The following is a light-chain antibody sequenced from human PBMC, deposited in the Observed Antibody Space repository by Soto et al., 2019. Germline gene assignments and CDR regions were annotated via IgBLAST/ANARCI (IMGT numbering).Light chain of an antibody. CDR2: EVS. V-gene: IGLV2-14*01. Sequence: QSVLTQPASVSGSPGQSITISCTGTSSDVGGYNYVSWYQQHPGKAPKLMIYEVSNRPSEVSDRFSGSRSGNTASLTISGLQAEDESDYYCISYTSSSTWVFGGGTKLTVL. CDR3: ISYTSSSTWV. CDR1: SSDVGGYNY. J-gene: IGLJ3*02.